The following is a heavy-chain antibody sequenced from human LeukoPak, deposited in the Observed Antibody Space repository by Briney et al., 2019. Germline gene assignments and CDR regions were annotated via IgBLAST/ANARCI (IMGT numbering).Heavy chain of an antibody. CDR3: ARAPVSWQQLDAHDY. V-gene: IGHV4-34*01. CDR2: INHSGST. CDR1: GGSFSGYY. Sequence: PSETLSLTCAVYGGSFSGYYWSWIRQPPGKGLEWIGEINHSGSTNYNPSLKSRVTISVDTSKNQFSLKLSSVTAADTAVYYCARAPVSWQQLDAHDYWGQGTLVTVSS. D-gene: IGHD6-13*01. J-gene: IGHJ4*02.